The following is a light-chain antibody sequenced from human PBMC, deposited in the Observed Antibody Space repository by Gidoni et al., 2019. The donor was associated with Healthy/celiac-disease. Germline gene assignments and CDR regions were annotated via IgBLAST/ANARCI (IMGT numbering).Light chain of an antibody. CDR3: QQRSNWRIT. V-gene: IGKV3-11*01. CDR2: DAS. J-gene: IGKJ5*01. CDR1: QSVSSY. Sequence: EIVLTQSPATLSLSPGERATLSCRASQSVSSYLAWYQQKPGQAPRLLISDASNRSTGIPARFSGSGYGTDFTLTISSLEPEDFAVYYCQQRSNWRITFGQGTRLEIK.